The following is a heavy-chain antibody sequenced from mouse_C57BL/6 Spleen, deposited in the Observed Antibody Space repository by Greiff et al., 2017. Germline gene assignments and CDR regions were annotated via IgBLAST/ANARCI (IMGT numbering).Heavy chain of an antibody. J-gene: IGHJ4*01. CDR2: IYPGSGSI. D-gene: IGHD2-10*01. CDR3: ESHEGEAYPDAMDY. CDR1: GYTFTEYT. V-gene: IGHV1-62-2*01. Sequence: VKLQESGAELVKPGASVKLSCKASGYTFTEYTINWVKQRPGKGLEWIGGIYPGSGSIKYNEKFKDKDTLTADKSDSTVYMELSRLKCEDSAVYFWESHEGEAYPDAMDYWGQGTSVTVSS.